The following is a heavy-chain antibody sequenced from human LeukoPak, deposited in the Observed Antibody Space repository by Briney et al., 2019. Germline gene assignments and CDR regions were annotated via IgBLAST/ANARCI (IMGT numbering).Heavy chain of an antibody. CDR1: GFTFSSFR. Sequence: GSLRLSCAASGFTFSSFRFNRVRQAPGKGLEWVSSIGPTGTYKYYADSVRGRFTIARDNAKNSMYRQKDSLREENTAVYYCATETIGRHTVYWGQGTLLTVSS. CDR2: IGPTGTYK. J-gene: IGHJ4*02. V-gene: IGHV3-21*01. D-gene: IGHD1-14*01. CDR3: ATETIGRHTVY.